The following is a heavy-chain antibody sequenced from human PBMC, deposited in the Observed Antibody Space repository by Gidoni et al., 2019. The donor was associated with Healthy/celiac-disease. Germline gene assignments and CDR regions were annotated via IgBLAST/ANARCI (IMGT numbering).Heavy chain of an antibody. CDR1: GFTVSSNY. D-gene: IGHD1-1*01. J-gene: IGHJ6*03. CDR3: ASWKLGYYYYMDV. CDR2: IYSGDST. V-gene: IGHV3-66*01. Sequence: EVQLVESGGGLVQPGGSLRLSCAASGFTVSSNYMSWVRQAPGKGLEWVSVIYSGDSTYYADSVKGRFTISRDNSKNTLYLQMNSLRAEDTAVYYFASWKLGYYYYMDVWGKGTTVTVSS.